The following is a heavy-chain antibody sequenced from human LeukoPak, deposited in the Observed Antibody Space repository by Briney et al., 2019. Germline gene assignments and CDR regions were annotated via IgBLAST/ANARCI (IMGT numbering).Heavy chain of an antibody. CDR1: GFTFSSYA. CDR2: ISGSGGTT. Sequence: PGGSLRLSCAASGFTFSSYAMSWVRQAPGKGLEWVSAISGSGGTTYYADSVKGRFTISRDNYKNKLFLQMNSLRAEDMALYYCAKGYCASFTCYSRFDPWGQGTLVTVSS. CDR3: AKGYCASFTCYSRFDP. D-gene: IGHD2-21*02. V-gene: IGHV3-23*01. J-gene: IGHJ5*02.